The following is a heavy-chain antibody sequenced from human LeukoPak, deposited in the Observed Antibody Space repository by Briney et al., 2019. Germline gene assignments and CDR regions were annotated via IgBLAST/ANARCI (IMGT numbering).Heavy chain of an antibody. CDR2: IYTSGST. V-gene: IGHV4-61*02. CDR3: ASTGYDFWSGLSERSLAFDY. CDR1: GGSISSGSYY. J-gene: IGHJ4*02. D-gene: IGHD3-3*01. Sequence: PSETLSLTCTVSGGSISSGSYYWSWIRQPAGKGLVWIGRIYTSGSTNYNPSLKSRVTMSVDTSKNQFSLKLSSVTAADTAVYYCASTGYDFWSGLSERSLAFDYWAREPWSPSPQ.